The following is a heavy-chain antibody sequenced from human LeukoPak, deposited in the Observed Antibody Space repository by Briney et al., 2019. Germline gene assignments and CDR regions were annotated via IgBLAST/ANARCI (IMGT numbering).Heavy chain of an antibody. CDR3: ASPSASALDI. V-gene: IGHV4-59*08. CDR2: IYYSGST. J-gene: IGHJ3*02. Sequence: ASETLSLACTVSGGSISSYYWSWIRQPPGKGLEWIGYIYYSGSTNYNPSLKSRVTISVDTSKNQFSLKLSSVTAADTAVYYCASPSASALDIWGQGTMVTVSS. CDR1: GGSISSYY.